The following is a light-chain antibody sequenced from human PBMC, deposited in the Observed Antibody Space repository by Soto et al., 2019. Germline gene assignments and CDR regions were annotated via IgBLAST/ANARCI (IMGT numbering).Light chain of an antibody. V-gene: IGKV1-16*01. J-gene: IGKJ4*01. Sequence: DIQMTQSPSSLSASVGDRVTITCRASQDISNYLAWFQQRPGKAPKSLIFAASGLQSGVPSRFSGSGYGTDFTLTISSLQPGDIATYYCQQHHSYPLTFGGGTNVEIK. CDR3: QQHHSYPLT. CDR1: QDISNY. CDR2: AAS.